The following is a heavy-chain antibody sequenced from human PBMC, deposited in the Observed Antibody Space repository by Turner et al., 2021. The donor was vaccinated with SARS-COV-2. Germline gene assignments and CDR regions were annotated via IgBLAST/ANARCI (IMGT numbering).Heavy chain of an antibody. Sequence: EVQLVESGGGLVQPGGSLRLSCAASGFTFSSYWMSWVRQAPGKGLEWVANINQDGSEKYYVDSVKGRFTISRDNDKNSLYLQMNSLRAEDTAVYYCARDRPQYYDFWSGYWWFDPWGQGTLVTVSS. CDR2: INQDGSEK. D-gene: IGHD3-3*01. CDR3: ARDRPQYYDFWSGYWWFDP. CDR1: GFTFSSYW. J-gene: IGHJ5*02. V-gene: IGHV3-7*03.